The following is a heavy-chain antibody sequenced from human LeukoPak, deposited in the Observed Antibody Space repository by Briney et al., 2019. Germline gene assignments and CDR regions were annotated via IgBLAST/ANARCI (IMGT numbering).Heavy chain of an antibody. Sequence: SETLSLTCAVYGGSFSGYYWNWIRQPPGKGLEWIGEINHGGSTNYNPSLKSRLITSVDMSKNQFSQKLSSVTAADTAVYYCVRGDFWSGFRRGWFDPWGQGTLVTVSS. CDR1: GGSFSGYY. CDR3: VRGDFWSGFRRGWFDP. V-gene: IGHV4-34*01. J-gene: IGHJ5*02. D-gene: IGHD3-3*01. CDR2: INHGGST.